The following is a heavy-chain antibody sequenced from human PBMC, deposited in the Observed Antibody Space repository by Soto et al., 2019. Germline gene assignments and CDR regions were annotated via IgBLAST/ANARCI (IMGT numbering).Heavy chain of an antibody. CDR3: ARPRTVAATKGYDS. D-gene: IGHD4-4*01. CDR2: IIPIFGTI. V-gene: IGHV1-69*01. J-gene: IGHJ4*02. CDR1: GGTFSRYP. Sequence: QVQLVQSGAEVKKVGSSAKVSCKASGGTFSRYPIAWVRQAPGHGLEWMGQIIPIFGTISHAQNFQGRITITADEPTSTAYMVLSSVRSDDTAVYYCARPRTVAATKGYDSWGQGPLVTVSS.